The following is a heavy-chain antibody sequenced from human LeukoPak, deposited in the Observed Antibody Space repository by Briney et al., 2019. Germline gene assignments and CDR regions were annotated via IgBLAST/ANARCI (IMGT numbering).Heavy chain of an antibody. CDR3: ARQLPTAAADTRGYFEY. Sequence: PGGSLRLSCAASGFTVSTTYMNWVRQAPGKGLEWIGSIFYGERNHYNPSLKSRATMSVDTSKNQFSLKLTSVTAADAAMYYCARQLPTAAADTRGYFEYWGQGAVVTVSS. J-gene: IGHJ4*01. CDR2: IFYGERN. CDR1: GFTVSTTY. V-gene: IGHV4-59*04. D-gene: IGHD6-13*01.